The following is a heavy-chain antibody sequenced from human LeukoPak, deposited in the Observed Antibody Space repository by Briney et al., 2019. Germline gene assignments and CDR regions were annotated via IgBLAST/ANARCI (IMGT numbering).Heavy chain of an antibody. V-gene: IGHV4-59*12. CDR1: GGSISSYY. CDR2: VYYSGTT. Sequence: SETLSLTCTVSGGSISSYYWSWIRQPPGKGLEWIGYVYYSGTTNYNPSLKSRVSISVDTSKNQFSLKLSSVTAADTAVYYCARDPYWAMVRGVITNRAFDIWGQGTMVTVSS. D-gene: IGHD3-10*01. CDR3: ARDPYWAMVRGVITNRAFDI. J-gene: IGHJ3*02.